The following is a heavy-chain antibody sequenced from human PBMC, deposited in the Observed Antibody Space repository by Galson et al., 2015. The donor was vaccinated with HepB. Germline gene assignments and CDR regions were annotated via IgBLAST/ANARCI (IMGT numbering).Heavy chain of an antibody. Sequence: SVKVSCKASGGTFSSYAISWVRQAPGQGLEWMGRIIPILGIANYAQKFQGRVTITADKSTSTAYMELSSLRSEDTAVYYCARDQYCSGGSCYSYYYGMDVWGQGTTVTVSS. CDR1: GGTFSSYA. CDR2: IIPILGIA. D-gene: IGHD2-15*01. V-gene: IGHV1-69*04. J-gene: IGHJ6*02. CDR3: ARDQYCSGGSCYSYYYGMDV.